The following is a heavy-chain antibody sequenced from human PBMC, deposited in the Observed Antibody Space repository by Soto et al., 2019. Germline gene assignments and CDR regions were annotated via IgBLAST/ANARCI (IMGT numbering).Heavy chain of an antibody. D-gene: IGHD4-17*01. CDR3: ARLGLPNYYYYGMDV. V-gene: IGHV3-7*01. Sequence: GGSLRLSCAASGFTFSSYWMSWVRQAPGKGLEWVANIKQDGSEKYYVDSVKGRFTISRDNAKNSLYLQMNSLRDEDTAVYYCARLGLPNYYYYGMDVWGQGTTVTVSS. J-gene: IGHJ6*02. CDR2: IKQDGSEK. CDR1: GFTFSSYW.